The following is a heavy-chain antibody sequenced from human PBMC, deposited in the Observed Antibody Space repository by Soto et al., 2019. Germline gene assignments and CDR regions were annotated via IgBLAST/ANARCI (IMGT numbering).Heavy chain of an antibody. D-gene: IGHD3-3*01. V-gene: IGHV3-21*01. CDR2: ISSSSSYI. Sequence: GGSLRLSCAASGFTFSSYSMNWVRQAPGKGLEWVSSISSSSSYIYYADSVKGRFTISRDNAKNSLYLQMNSLRAEDTAVYYCARAGYYDFWSGPLGANYYMDVWGKGTTVTVSS. CDR1: GFTFSSYS. J-gene: IGHJ6*03. CDR3: ARAGYYDFWSGPLGANYYMDV.